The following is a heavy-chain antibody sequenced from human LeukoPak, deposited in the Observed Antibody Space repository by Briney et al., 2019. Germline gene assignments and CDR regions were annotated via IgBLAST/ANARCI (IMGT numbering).Heavy chain of an antibody. J-gene: IGHJ6*02. CDR1: GFTFSNFW. CDR2: INSDGSST. CDR3: ARELWGSSLVVPGMDV. D-gene: IGHD6-13*01. Sequence: GGSLRLSCAASGFTFSNFWMHWVRQAPGKGLVWVSRINSDGSSTSYADSVKGRFTISRDNAKNSLYLQMNSLRAEDTAVYYCARELWGSSLVVPGMDVWGQGTTVTVSS. V-gene: IGHV3-74*01.